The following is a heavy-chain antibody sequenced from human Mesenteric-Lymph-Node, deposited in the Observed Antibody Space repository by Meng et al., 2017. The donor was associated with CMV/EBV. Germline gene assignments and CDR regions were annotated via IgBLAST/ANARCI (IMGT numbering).Heavy chain of an antibody. CDR2: ISSSGSTI. CDR3: AKSHQLLYVVLDY. CDR1: GFTFRTYA. V-gene: IGHV3-48*03. D-gene: IGHD2-2*02. Sequence: GGSLRLSCEASGFTFRTYAMHWVRQAPGKGLEWVSYISSSGSTIYYADSVKGRFTISRDNAKNSLYLQMNSLRAEDTAVYYCAKSHQLLYVVLDYWGQGTLVTVSS. J-gene: IGHJ4*02.